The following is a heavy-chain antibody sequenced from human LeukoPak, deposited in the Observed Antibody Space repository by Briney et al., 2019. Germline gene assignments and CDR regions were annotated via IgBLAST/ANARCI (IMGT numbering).Heavy chain of an antibody. CDR3: ARGGWKQLGYNWFDP. CDR1: GGSISSYY. CDR2: IYYSGST. V-gene: IGHV4-59*01. Sequence: SETLSLTCTVSGGSISSYYWSWIRQPPGKGLEWIRYIYYSGSTNYNPSLKSRVTISVDTSKNQFSLKLSSVTAADTAVYYCARGGWKQLGYNWFDPWGQGTLVTVSS. D-gene: IGHD6-6*01. J-gene: IGHJ5*02.